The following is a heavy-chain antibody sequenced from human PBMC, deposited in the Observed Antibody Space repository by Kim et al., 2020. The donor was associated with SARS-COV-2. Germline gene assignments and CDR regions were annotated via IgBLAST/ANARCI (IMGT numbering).Heavy chain of an antibody. CDR1: GGSISSGGYY. D-gene: IGHD6-19*01. CDR3: ARAGYKQWPPHY. V-gene: IGHV4-31*03. J-gene: IGHJ4*02. Sequence: SETLSLTCTVSGGSISSGGYYWSWIRQHPGKGLEWIGYIYYSGSTYYNPSLKSRVTISVDTSKNQFSLKLSSVTAADTAVYYCARAGYKQWPPHYWGQGTLVTVSS. CDR2: IYYSGST.